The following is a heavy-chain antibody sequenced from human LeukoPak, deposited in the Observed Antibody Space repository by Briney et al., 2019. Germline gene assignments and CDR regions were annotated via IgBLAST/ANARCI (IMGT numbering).Heavy chain of an antibody. Sequence: SETLSLTCAVYGGSFSGYYWSWIRQPPGKGLEWIGEINHSGSTNYNPSLKSRVTISVDTSKNQFSLKLSSVTSADTAVYYCARGRIKYCSGGSCYSGSGWFDPWGQGTLVTVSS. V-gene: IGHV4-34*01. D-gene: IGHD2-15*01. CDR1: GGSFSGYY. J-gene: IGHJ5*02. CDR2: INHSGST. CDR3: ARGRIKYCSGGSCYSGSGWFDP.